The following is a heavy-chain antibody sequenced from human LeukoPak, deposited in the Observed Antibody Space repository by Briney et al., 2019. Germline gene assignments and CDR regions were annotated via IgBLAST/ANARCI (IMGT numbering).Heavy chain of an antibody. CDR1: GFIFDNYG. J-gene: IGHJ5*02. CDR3: GGGRKQQLEKGGWFAP. Sequence: GGSLRLSCAASGFIFDNYGMSWVRQAPGKGLEWVSGINWNGGSTGYADSVKGRFTISRDNAKNSLYLQMNSLRVEDTALYHCGGGRKQQLEKGGWFAPWGQGPLVTVPS. V-gene: IGHV3-20*01. CDR2: INWNGGST. D-gene: IGHD6-13*01.